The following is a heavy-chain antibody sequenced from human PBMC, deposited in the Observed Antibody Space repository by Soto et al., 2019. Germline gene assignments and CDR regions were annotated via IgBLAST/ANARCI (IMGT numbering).Heavy chain of an antibody. CDR2: IYYSGST. D-gene: IGHD2-8*01. Sequence: SETLSLTCTVSCGSISSGGYYWSWIRQHPGKGLEWIGYIYYSGSTYYNPSLKSRVTISVDTSKNQFSLKLSSVTAADTAVYYCASGTIDDAFDIWGQGTMVTVSS. CDR1: CGSISSGGYY. V-gene: IGHV4-31*03. J-gene: IGHJ3*02. CDR3: ASGTIDDAFDI.